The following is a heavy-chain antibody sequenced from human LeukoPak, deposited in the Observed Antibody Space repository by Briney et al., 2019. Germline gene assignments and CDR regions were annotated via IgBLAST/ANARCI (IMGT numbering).Heavy chain of an antibody. V-gene: IGHV3-7*01. CDR1: GFIFSHHW. Sequence: GGSLRLSCATSGFIFSHHWMSWVRQAPGKGLEWVANINLDGSKEYYVDSVKGRFTISRDNALKSLYLQMNSLRVEDTAVYYCARDETGGYFENWGQGTLVTVSS. CDR3: ARDETGGYFEN. CDR2: INLDGSKE. D-gene: IGHD3-10*01. J-gene: IGHJ4*02.